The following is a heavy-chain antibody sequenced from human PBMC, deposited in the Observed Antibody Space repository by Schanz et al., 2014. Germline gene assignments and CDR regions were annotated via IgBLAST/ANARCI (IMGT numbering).Heavy chain of an antibody. V-gene: IGHV3-23*01. J-gene: IGHJ4*02. CDR3: ARPRFDYGEVDY. CDR1: GFTFSSFA. D-gene: IGHD4-17*01. CDR2: ISASGGST. Sequence: EGQLLESGGGLIQPGGSLRLSCAASGFTFSSFAMSWVRQAPGKGLEWVSTISASGGSTYYADSVKGRFTISRDNSKNTVYLQMNSLRAGDTAVYYCARPRFDYGEVDYWGEGTLVTVSS.